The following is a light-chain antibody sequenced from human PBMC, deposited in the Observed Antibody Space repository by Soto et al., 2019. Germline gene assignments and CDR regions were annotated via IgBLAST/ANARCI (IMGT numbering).Light chain of an antibody. CDR1: QGVSTW. J-gene: IGKJ5*01. CDR3: QQAASFPIT. CDR2: TAS. Sequence: DTQMTQSPSSVSASVGYRVTITCRASQGVSTWLAWYQQKPGKAPNLLIYTASSLQSGVPSRFSGSGSGTDFTLTINGLQPEDFATYYCQQAASFPITFGQGTRLEI. V-gene: IGKV1-12*01.